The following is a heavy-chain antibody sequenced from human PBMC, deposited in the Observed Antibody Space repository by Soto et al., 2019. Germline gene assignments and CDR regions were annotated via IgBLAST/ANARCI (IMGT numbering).Heavy chain of an antibody. CDR1: GFTFSSYA. CDR2: ISGSGGST. V-gene: IGHV3-23*01. CDR3: WKAWIQLLDG. D-gene: IGHD5-18*01. Sequence: EVQLLESGGGLVQPGGSLRLSCAASGFTFSSYAMSWVRQAPGKGLEWVSAISGSGGSTYYADSVKGRFTISRDNSKNTLYLQKKRLRAEDKAVYYCWKAWIQLLDGWGQGTTVTVSS. J-gene: IGHJ6*02.